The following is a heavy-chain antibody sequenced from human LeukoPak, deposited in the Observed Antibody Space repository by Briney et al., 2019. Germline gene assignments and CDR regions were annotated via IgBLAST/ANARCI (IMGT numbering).Heavy chain of an antibody. CDR2: ISENGEST. CDR1: GLTFSNAW. CDR3: ASYFHYGDYASLWY. Sequence: GGSLRLSCAASGLTFSNAWMSWVRQAPGKGLEWVSSISENGESTYYADSVKGRFTISRDNSRNTLYLQMNSLRAEDTAVYYCASYFHYGDYASLWYWGQGTLVTVSS. V-gene: IGHV3-23*01. D-gene: IGHD4-17*01. J-gene: IGHJ4*02.